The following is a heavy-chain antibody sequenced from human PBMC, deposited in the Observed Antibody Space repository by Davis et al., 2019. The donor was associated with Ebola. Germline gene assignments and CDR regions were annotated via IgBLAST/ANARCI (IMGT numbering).Heavy chain of an antibody. CDR3: TRVLYYYDRSHYYYGMDV. Sequence: GESLKISCAASGFTFSSYWMHWVRQASGKGLEWVGRIRSKANSYATAYAASVKGRFTISRDDSKNTAYLQMNSLKTEDTAVYYCTRVLYYYDRSHYYYGMDVWGQGTTVTVSS. J-gene: IGHJ6*02. CDR1: GFTFSSYW. CDR2: IRSKANSYAT. D-gene: IGHD3-22*01. V-gene: IGHV3-73*01.